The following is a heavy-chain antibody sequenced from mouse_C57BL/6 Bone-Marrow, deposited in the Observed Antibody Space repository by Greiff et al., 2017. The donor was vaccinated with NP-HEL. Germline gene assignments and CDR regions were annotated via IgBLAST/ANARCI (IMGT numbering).Heavy chain of an antibody. CDR1: GFTFSDYG. V-gene: IGHV5-17*01. D-gene: IGHD3-3*01. CDR3: ARSGGPY. J-gene: IGHJ2*01. Sequence: EVQVVESGGGLVKPGGSLKLSCAASGFTFSDYGMHWVRQAPEKGLEWVAYISSGSSTIYYADTVKGRFTISRDNAKNTLFLQKASLGSGGTAKYYCARSGGPYWGQGTTLTVSS. CDR2: ISSGSSTI.